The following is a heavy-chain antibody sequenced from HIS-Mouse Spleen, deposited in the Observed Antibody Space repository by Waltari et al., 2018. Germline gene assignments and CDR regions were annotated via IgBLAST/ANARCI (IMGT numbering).Heavy chain of an antibody. V-gene: IGHV3-23*01. CDR3: AQNYYGSGSYYY. D-gene: IGHD3-10*01. CDR1: GFTFSSYA. J-gene: IGHJ4*02. CDR2: ISGRGGST. Sequence: EVQLLESGGGLVQPGGSLRLSCAASGFTFSSYAMSWVRQAPGKGLRWVSAISGRGGSTYYADSVKGRFTISRDNSKNTLYLQMNSLRAEDTAVYYCAQNYYGSGSYYYWGQGTLVTVSS.